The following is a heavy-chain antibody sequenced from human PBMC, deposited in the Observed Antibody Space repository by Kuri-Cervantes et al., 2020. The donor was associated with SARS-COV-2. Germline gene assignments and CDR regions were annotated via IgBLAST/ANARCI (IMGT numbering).Heavy chain of an antibody. CDR3: ARDANYGSRLPRKFDY. J-gene: IGHJ4*02. Sequence: GGSLRLSCAASGFTFSSYSMNWVRQAPGKGLEWVSYISSSISTIYYADSVKGRFTISRDNAKNSLYLQMNSLRDEDTAVYYCARDANYGSRLPRKFDYWGQGTLVTVSS. D-gene: IGHD5-12*01. V-gene: IGHV3-48*02. CDR1: GFTFSSYS. CDR2: ISSSISTI.